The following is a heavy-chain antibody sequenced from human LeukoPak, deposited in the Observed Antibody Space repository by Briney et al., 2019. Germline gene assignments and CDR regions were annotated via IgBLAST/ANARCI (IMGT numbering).Heavy chain of an antibody. J-gene: IGHJ6*02. D-gene: IGHD3-9*01. V-gene: IGHV3-66*01. CDR1: GFTVSSNY. CDR3: TLVGSYDTLTGFRFPPYFYGMDV. CDR2: IYSGGST. Sequence: GGSLRLSCAASGFTVSSNYMSWVRQAPGKGLEWVSVIYSGGSTYYADSVKGRFTISRDNSKNTLYLQMNSLRAEDTAVYFCTLVGSYDTLTGFRFPPYFYGMDVWGQGTTVTVSS.